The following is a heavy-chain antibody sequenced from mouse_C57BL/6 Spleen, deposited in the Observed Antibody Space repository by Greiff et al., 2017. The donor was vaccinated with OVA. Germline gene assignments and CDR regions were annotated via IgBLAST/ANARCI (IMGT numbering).Heavy chain of an antibody. D-gene: IGHD2-5*01. CDR1: GYTFTDYN. CDR2: INPNNGGT. J-gene: IGHJ4*01. CDR3: ARKGYSNYVYAMDY. V-gene: IGHV1-22*01. Sequence: VQLQQSGPELVKPGASVKMSCKASGYTFTDYNMHWVKQSHGKSLEWIGYINPNNGGTSYNQKFKGKATLTVNKSSSTAYMELRSLTSEDSAVYYCARKGYSNYVYAMDYWGQGTSVTVSS.